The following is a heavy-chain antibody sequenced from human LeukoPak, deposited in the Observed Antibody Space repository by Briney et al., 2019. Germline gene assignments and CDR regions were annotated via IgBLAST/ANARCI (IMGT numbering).Heavy chain of an antibody. V-gene: IGHV4-31*03. CDR1: GGSISSGGYY. CDR2: IYYSGST. CDR3: ARDRAGVRGYDSGRDAFDI. Sequence: KASETLSLTCTVSGGSISSGGYYWSWIRQHPGKGLEWIGYIYYSGSTYYNPSLKSRVTISVDTSKNQFSLKLSSVTAADTAVYCCARDRAGVRGYDSGRDAFDIWGQGTMVTVSS. D-gene: IGHD5-12*01. J-gene: IGHJ3*02.